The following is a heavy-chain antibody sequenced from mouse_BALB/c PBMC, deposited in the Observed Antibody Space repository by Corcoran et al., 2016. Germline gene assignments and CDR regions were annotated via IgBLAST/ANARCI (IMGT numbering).Heavy chain of an antibody. CDR1: GYTFTSYV. J-gene: IGHJ4*01. CDR3: VRLYPGIAMDY. V-gene: IGHV1S136*01. Sequence: EVQLQQSGPELVKPGASVKMSCKASGYTFTSYVMHWVKQKPGQGLEWIGYINPYNDGTKYNEKCKGKATLTADKSSSTDYMELSSLTSEDSAVYYCVRLYPGIAMDYWGQGTSVTVSS. CDR2: INPYNDGT. D-gene: IGHD2-12*01.